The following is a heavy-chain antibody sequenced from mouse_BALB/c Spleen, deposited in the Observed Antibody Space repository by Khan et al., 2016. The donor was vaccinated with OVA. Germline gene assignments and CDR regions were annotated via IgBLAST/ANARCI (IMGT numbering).Heavy chain of an antibody. D-gene: IGHD2-3*01. CDR1: GYTFTDYV. Sequence: QVQLKQSGPELVKPGASVKLSCKASGYTFTDYVINWVKQRTGQGLEWIGDIFPGGGSSYYNEKFKGKAKLTADKSSNTAYMQLSSLTFEDSSVYFCARGGYSVFAYWGQGTRVTVSA. CDR3: ARGGYSVFAY. CDR2: IFPGGGSS. J-gene: IGHJ3*01. V-gene: IGHV1-77*01.